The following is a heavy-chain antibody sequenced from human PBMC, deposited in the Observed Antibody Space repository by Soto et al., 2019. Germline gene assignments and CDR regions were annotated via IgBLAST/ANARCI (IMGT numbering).Heavy chain of an antibody. J-gene: IGHJ3*02. CDR3: AKGDSWSPALVLDI. CDR1: GGPFSSYA. Sequence: GGSLRLSCASSGGPFSSYAMNWVRQAPGKGLEWVSAISGSGGSTYYADSVKGRFTISRDSSKNTLYLQMNSLRAEDTAVYYCAKGDSWSPALVLDIWVQGTMVTVSS. CDR2: ISGSGGST. V-gene: IGHV3-23*01.